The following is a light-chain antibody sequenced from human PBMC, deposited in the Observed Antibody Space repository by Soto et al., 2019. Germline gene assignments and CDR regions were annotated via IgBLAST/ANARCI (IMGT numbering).Light chain of an antibody. CDR2: DVT. J-gene: IGLJ3*02. Sequence: QSALTQPASVSGSLGQSITISCTGTTSDVGAYNYVSWYQQHPGKAPQLVIYDVTNRPSGVSNRFSGSKSGNTASLTISWLQAEDEADYYCSSYTSSSTLVFGGGTKLTVL. V-gene: IGLV2-14*03. CDR1: TSDVGAYNY. CDR3: SSYTSSSTLV.